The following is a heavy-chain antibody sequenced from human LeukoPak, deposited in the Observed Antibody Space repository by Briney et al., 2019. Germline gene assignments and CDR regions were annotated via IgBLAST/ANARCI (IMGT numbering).Heavy chain of an antibody. CDR2: INPNSGGT. V-gene: IGHV1-2*02. J-gene: IGHJ5*02. CDR1: GYTFTGYY. D-gene: IGHD6-13*01. CDR3: ARDRSSYSSSWYSSSGFDP. Sequence: ASVKVSCKASGYTFTGYYMHWVRQAPGQGLEWMGWINPNSGGTNYAQKFQGRVTMTRDTSISTAYMELSRLRSDDTAVYYCARDRSSYSSSWYSSSGFDPWGQGTLVTVSS.